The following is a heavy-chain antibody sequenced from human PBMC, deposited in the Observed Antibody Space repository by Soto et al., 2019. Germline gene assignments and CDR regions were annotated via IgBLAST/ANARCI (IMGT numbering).Heavy chain of an antibody. Sequence: ASVKVACKASGYSFSTYEINWLRQAPGQGLEWIGWVSAYRDYTDYAEKFQDRVTMTTDTSTNTAYMELRSLTYNDTAVYYCARDVGDESITYNAAFDVWGQGKMVTVSS. CDR3: ARDVGDESITYNAAFDV. CDR2: VSAYRDYT. J-gene: IGHJ3*01. V-gene: IGHV1-18*01. CDR1: GYSFSTYE. D-gene: IGHD3-10*01.